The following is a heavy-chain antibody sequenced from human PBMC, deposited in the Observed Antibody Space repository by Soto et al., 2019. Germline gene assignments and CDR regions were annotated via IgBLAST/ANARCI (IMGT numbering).Heavy chain of an antibody. D-gene: IGHD6-19*01. CDR2: ISSSSSTI. CDR3: ARDLYRALDSSGEGSDY. Sequence: GGSLRLSCAASGFTFSSYSMNWVRQAPGKGLEWVSYISSSSSTIYYADSVKGRFTISRDNAKNSLYLQMNSLRDEDTAVYYCARDLYRALDSSGEGSDYWGQGTLVTVSS. CDR1: GFTFSSYS. V-gene: IGHV3-48*02. J-gene: IGHJ4*02.